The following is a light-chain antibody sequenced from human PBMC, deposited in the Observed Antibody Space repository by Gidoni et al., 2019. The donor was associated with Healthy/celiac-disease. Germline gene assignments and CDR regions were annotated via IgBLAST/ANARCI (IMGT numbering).Light chain of an antibody. CDR1: QSISSY. CDR2: AAS. J-gene: IGKJ1*01. CDR3: QQSYSTPGT. V-gene: IGKV1-39*01. Sequence: DIQMTQSPSSLSASVGDRVTITCRASQSISSYLNWYQQKPGKAPKLLIYAASSLQSVVPSRFSDSGSGTDFTLTISSLQPEDFATYYCQQSYSTPGTFGQXTKVEIK.